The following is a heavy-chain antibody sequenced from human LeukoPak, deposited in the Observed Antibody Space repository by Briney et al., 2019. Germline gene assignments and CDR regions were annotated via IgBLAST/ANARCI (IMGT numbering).Heavy chain of an antibody. CDR3: AKATKPNRRVPDAFDI. CDR1: GFTFSSFG. Sequence: GGSLRLSCAASGFTFSSFGMHWVRQAPGKGLEWVTSIRYDGRNEYYADSVKGRFNISRDNSKNTLYLQMNSLRAEDTAVYYCAKATKPNRRVPDAFDIWGQGTMVTVSS. D-gene: IGHD1-14*01. CDR2: IRYDGRNE. V-gene: IGHV3-30*02. J-gene: IGHJ3*02.